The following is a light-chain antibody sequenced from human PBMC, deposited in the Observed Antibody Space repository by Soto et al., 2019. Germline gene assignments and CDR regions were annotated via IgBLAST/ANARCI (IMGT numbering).Light chain of an antibody. Sequence: QSALTQPPSASGSLGQSVTISCTGTSSDVGGYNYVSWHQQHPGKAPKVMIYEVTKRPPGVPDRFSGSKSGNTASLTVSGLQDEDEADYYCSSFAGGGNPVLLGGGTKLTVL. CDR3: SSFAGGGNPVL. V-gene: IGLV2-8*01. CDR1: SSDVGGYNY. J-gene: IGLJ2*01. CDR2: EVT.